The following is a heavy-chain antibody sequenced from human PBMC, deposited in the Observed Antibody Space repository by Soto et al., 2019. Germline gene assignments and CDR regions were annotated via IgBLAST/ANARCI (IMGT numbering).Heavy chain of an antibody. Sequence: QVQLVESGGGVVQPGTSLRLSCVASGFTFSNYGMHWVRQAPGKGLEGVAVIWNDGSNKQYADSVKGRFTISRDNSKNTLYLQMNSLTAEDTAVYYCASEAIYCTGTSCWFDYWGQGTLVTVSS. CDR3: ASEAIYCTGTSCWFDY. J-gene: IGHJ4*02. CDR2: IWNDGSNK. CDR1: GFTFSNYG. D-gene: IGHD2-2*01. V-gene: IGHV3-33*01.